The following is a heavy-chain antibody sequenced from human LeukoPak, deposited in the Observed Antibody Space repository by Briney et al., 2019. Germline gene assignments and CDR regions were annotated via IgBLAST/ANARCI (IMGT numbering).Heavy chain of an antibody. CDR2: IYYSGST. CDR3: TRHSGRVYGDYFRSGYYYYGMDV. V-gene: IGHV4-39*01. J-gene: IGHJ6*02. Sequence: SETLSLTCTVSGGSISSSSYYWGWIRQPPGKGLEWIGSIYYSGSTYYNPSLKSRVTISVDTSKNQFSLKLSSVTAADTAVYYCTRHSGRVYGDYFRSGYYYYGMDVWGQGTTVTVSS. D-gene: IGHD4-17*01. CDR1: GGSISSSSYY.